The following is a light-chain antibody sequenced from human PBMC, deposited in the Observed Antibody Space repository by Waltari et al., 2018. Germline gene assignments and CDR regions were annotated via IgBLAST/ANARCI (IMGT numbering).Light chain of an antibody. CDR2: DAS. J-gene: IGKJ2*01. CDR3: QQRSNWPPT. V-gene: IGKV3-11*01. CDR1: KTVSSY. Sequence: EIVLKQSPATLSLSPGERATLSYRASKTVSSYLAWYQQNPGQAPRLLIYDASKRATGIPARFSGSGSGTDFTLTISSLEPEDFAVYYCQQRSNWPPTFGQGTKLEIK.